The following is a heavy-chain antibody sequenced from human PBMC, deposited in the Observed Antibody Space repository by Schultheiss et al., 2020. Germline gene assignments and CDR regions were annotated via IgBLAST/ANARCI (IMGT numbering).Heavy chain of an antibody. D-gene: IGHD3-22*01. V-gene: IGHV3-33*01. CDR3: ARDLGVIVEGDYFDY. CDR1: GFTFSSYG. Sequence: GGSLRLSCAASGFTFSSYGMHWVRQAPGKGLEWVAVIWYDGSNKYYADSVKGRFTISRDNSKNTLYLQMNSLRAEDTAVYYCARDLGVIVEGDYFDYWGQATLVTVSS. J-gene: IGHJ4*02. CDR2: IWYDGSNK.